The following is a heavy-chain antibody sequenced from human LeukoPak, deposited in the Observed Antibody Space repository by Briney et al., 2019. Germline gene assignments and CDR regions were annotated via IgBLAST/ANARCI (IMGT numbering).Heavy chain of an antibody. CDR2: IYISGST. CDR3: ARGLGPRYSSSWYYYYYGMDV. D-gene: IGHD6-13*01. V-gene: IGHV4-4*08. Sequence: SETLSLTCTVSGGSISSYYWTWIRQPPGKGLEWIGYIYISGSTSYNPSLKSRVTISVDTSKNQFSLKLNSVTAADTAVYYCARGLGPRYSSSWYYYYYGMDVWGQGTTVTVSS. J-gene: IGHJ6*02. CDR1: GGSISSYY.